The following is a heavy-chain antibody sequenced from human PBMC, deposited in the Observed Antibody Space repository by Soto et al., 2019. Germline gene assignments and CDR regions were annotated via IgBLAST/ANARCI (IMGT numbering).Heavy chain of an antibody. Sequence: PGGSLRLSCAASGFTFSSYAIHWVRQAPGKGLEWVAVISYDGSNKYYADSVKGRFTISRDNSKNTLYLQMNSLRAEDTAVYYCAREGYCTNGVCYYRTDYYGMDVWGQGTTVTVSS. V-gene: IGHV3-30-3*01. CDR2: ISYDGSNK. CDR3: AREGYCTNGVCYYRTDYYGMDV. J-gene: IGHJ6*02. CDR1: GFTFSSYA. D-gene: IGHD2-8*01.